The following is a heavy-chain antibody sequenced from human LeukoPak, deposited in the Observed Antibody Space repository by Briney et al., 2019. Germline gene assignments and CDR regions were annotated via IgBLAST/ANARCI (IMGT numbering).Heavy chain of an antibody. CDR2: IYSGGST. V-gene: IGHV3-53*01. CDR3: SSSWYSAGSDY. Sequence: PGGSLRLSCAASGFTVSSNYMSWVRQAPGKGLEWVSVIYSGGSTYYADSVKGRFTTSRDNSKNTLYLQMNSLRAEDTAVYYCSSSWYSAGSDYWGQGTLVTVSS. CDR1: GFTVSSNY. J-gene: IGHJ4*02. D-gene: IGHD6-13*01.